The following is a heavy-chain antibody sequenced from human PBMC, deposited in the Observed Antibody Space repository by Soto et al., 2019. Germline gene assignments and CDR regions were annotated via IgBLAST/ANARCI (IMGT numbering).Heavy chain of an antibody. CDR2: IYPGDSDT. CDR3: ASTAVADYYYYYGMDV. J-gene: IGHJ6*02. CDR1: GYSFTSYW. Sequence: GESLKISCKGSGYSFTSYWIGWVRQMPGKGLEWMGIIYPGDSDTRYSPSFQGQVTISADKSISTAYLQWSSLKASDTAMYYCASTAVADYYYYYGMDVWGQGTTVTVSS. D-gene: IGHD6-19*01. V-gene: IGHV5-51*01.